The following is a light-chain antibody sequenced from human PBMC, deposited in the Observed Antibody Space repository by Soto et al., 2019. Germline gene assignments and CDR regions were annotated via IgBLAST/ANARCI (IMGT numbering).Light chain of an antibody. Sequence: DIVLTQSPGTLSLSPGDRATLSCRASQSVSTNNFAWYQQRPGQAPRLLIYGASSRATGIPDRFSGSGSGTDFTLTISRLEPEDFAVYYGQQFDNSLWTFGQGTKVDIK. V-gene: IGKV3-20*01. CDR3: QQFDNSLWT. CDR2: GAS. CDR1: QSVSTNN. J-gene: IGKJ1*01.